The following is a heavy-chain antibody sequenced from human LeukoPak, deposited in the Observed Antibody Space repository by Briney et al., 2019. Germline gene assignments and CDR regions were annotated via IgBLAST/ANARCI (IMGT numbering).Heavy chain of an antibody. CDR1: GFTFSSYG. Sequence: PGGSLRLSCAASGFTFSSYGMHWVRQAPGKGLEWVAVIRYDGSNKYYADSVKGRFTISRDNSKNMLYLQMNSLRAEDTAVYYCARDFSLGHIVVVPAAIRVPFDYWGQGTLVTVSS. J-gene: IGHJ4*02. D-gene: IGHD2-2*02. V-gene: IGHV3-33*01. CDR3: ARDFSLGHIVVVPAAIRVPFDY. CDR2: IRYDGSNK.